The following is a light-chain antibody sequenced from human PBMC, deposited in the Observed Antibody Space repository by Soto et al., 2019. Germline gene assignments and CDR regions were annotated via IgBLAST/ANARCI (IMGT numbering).Light chain of an antibody. CDR2: EVV. CDR1: KNDIGVYDF. CDR3: KSYAGSNTYV. V-gene: IGLV2-8*01. Sequence: QSALTQRPSAPGSPGQSVTISCTGTKNDIGVYDFVSWYQHHPGKAPRLIIYEVVQRPSGVPDRFSGSKSGNTASLTVSGLQAADEADYFCKSYAGSNTYVFGSGTKVTVL. J-gene: IGLJ1*01.